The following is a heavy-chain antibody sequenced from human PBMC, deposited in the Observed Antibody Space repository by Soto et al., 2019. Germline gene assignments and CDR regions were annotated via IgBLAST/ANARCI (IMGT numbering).Heavy chain of an antibody. CDR3: ARGGYYLEEPDGFDI. Sequence: SETLSLTCAVSGGSISSSNWWSWVRQPPGKGLEWIGEIYHSGSTNYNPSLKSRVTISVDKSKNQFSLKLSPVTAADTAVYYCARGGYYLEEPDGFDIWGQGTMVTVPS. J-gene: IGHJ3*02. V-gene: IGHV4-4*02. CDR2: IYHSGST. CDR1: GGSISSSNW. D-gene: IGHD3-22*01.